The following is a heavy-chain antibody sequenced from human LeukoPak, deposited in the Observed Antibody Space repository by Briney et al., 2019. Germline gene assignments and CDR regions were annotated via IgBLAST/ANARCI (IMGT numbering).Heavy chain of an antibody. CDR3: ARGLTNYYDSSGYYGEGLAFDI. CDR1: GYTFTSYY. J-gene: IGHJ3*02. D-gene: IGHD3-22*01. V-gene: IGHV1-46*01. Sequence: ASVKVSCKASGYTFTSYYMHWVRQAPGQGLEWMGIINPSGGSTSYAQKFQGRVTMTRDMSTSTVYMELSSLRSEDTAVYYCARGLTNYYDSSGYYGEGLAFDIWGQGTMVTVSS. CDR2: INPSGGST.